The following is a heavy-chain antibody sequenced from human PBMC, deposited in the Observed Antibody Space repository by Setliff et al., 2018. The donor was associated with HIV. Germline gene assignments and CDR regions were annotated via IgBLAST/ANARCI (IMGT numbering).Heavy chain of an antibody. V-gene: IGHV3-7*03. J-gene: IGHJ6*03. CDR1: GFSFGDYW. CDR3: TSTGWYPDYYYMDV. Sequence: PGGSLRLSCAASGFSFGDYWMSWVRQAPGKGLEWVANIKQDGSETYHVDSVKGRFTISRDNAKNSLYLQMSSLRVEDTAVYYCTSTGWYPDYYYMDVWGKGTTVTVSS. D-gene: IGHD6-19*01. CDR2: IKQDGSET.